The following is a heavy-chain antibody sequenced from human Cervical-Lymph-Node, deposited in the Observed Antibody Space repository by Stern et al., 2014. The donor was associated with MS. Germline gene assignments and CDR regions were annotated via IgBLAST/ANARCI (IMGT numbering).Heavy chain of an antibody. CDR2: INGGNGNT. D-gene: IGHD3-10*01. V-gene: IGHV1-3*01. CDR3: ARDGGPMVRGVITNWFDP. CDR1: GYTFTSYA. Sequence: VQLVESGAEVKEPGASVKISCKASGYTFTSYAMHWVRQAPGQGLEWMGWINGGNGNTKYSRKFQGRVTITRDTSASTAHMELSSLRSADTALYYCARDGGPMVRGVITNWFDPWGQGTLVTVSS. J-gene: IGHJ5*02.